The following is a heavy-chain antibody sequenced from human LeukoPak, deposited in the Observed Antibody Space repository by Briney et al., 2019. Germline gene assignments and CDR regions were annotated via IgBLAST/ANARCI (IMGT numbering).Heavy chain of an antibody. CDR2: ISSSSSTI. V-gene: IGHV3-48*02. CDR1: GFTFSSYS. D-gene: IGHD5-12*01. J-gene: IGHJ6*02. CDR3: ARVIVATTWIYYYGMDV. Sequence: PGGSLRLSCAASGFTFSSYSMNWVRQAPGKGLEWVSYISSSSSTICYADSVKGRFTISRDNAKNSLYLQMNSLRDEDTAVYYCARVIVATTWIYYYGMDVWGQGTTVTVSS.